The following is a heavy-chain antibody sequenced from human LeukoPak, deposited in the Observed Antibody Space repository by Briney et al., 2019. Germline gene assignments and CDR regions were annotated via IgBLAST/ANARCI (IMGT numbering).Heavy chain of an antibody. D-gene: IGHD5-18*01. CDR1: GFTFSNSA. Sequence: GGSLRLSCAASGFTFSNSAMTWVRHAPGQGLEWVSSISGSGGTTYYADSVKGRFTISRDNSKNTLYLQMNSLRADDTAIYYCARRALGHNYGDYWGQGTLVTVSS. J-gene: IGHJ4*02. CDR3: ARRALGHNYGDY. V-gene: IGHV3-23*01. CDR2: ISGSGGTT.